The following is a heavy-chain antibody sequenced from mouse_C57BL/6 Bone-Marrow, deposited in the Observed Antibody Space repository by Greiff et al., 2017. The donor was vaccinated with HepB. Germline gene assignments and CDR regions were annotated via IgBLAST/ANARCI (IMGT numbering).Heavy chain of an antibody. CDR2: ISSGGSYT. J-gene: IGHJ2*01. CDR3: ARHAIYYGYD. V-gene: IGHV5-6*01. CDR1: GFTFSSYG. Sequence: EVQLVESGGDLVKPGGSLKLSCAASGFTFSSYGMSWVRQTPDKRLEWVATISSGGSYTYYPDSVKGRFTISRDNAKNTLYLQMSSLKSEDTAKYYCARHAIYYGYDWGQGTTLTVSS. D-gene: IGHD2-2*01.